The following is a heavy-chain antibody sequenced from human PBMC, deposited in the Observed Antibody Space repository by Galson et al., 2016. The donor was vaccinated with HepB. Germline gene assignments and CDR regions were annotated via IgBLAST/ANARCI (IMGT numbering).Heavy chain of an antibody. CDR2: ISYSGYT. D-gene: IGHD4-17*01. V-gene: IGHV4-59*01. CDR1: GGSISTYY. CDR3: ARGVDYGLDY. Sequence: ETLSLTCAVSGGSISTYYWSWIRQPPGRGLEWIGCISYSGYTDYNPSLKSRVTISVDTSKNQFSLKVTSVTAADTAVYYCARGVDYGLDYWGQGTLVTVSS. J-gene: IGHJ4*02.